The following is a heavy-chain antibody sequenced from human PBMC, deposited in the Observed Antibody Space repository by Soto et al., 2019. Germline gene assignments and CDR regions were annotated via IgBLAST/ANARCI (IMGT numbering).Heavy chain of an antibody. CDR2: ISYDGSNK. CDR3: ARGWDIVVVVATTFDY. Sequence: QVQLVESGGGVVQPGRSLRLSCAASGFTFSSYAMHWVRQAPGKGLEWVAVISYDGSNKYYADSVKGRFTISRDNSKNTLYLQMNSLRAEDTAVYYCARGWDIVVVVATTFDYWGQGTLVTVSS. CDR1: GFTFSSYA. D-gene: IGHD2-15*01. V-gene: IGHV3-30-3*01. J-gene: IGHJ4*02.